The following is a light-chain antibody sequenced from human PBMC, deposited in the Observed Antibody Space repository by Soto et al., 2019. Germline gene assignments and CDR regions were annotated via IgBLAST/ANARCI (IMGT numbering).Light chain of an antibody. V-gene: IGLV2-11*01. J-gene: IGLJ3*02. Sequence: QSVLTQPRSVSGSSGQSVTISCTATGSDVGDSSHVSWYQLHPGKAPKLMIYEVNNRPSGVPDRFSGSKSGSTASLTISGLQAEDEAEYYCCLSPGSLTWLFGGGTKLTVL. CDR1: GSDVGDSSH. CDR3: CLSPGSLTWL. CDR2: EVN.